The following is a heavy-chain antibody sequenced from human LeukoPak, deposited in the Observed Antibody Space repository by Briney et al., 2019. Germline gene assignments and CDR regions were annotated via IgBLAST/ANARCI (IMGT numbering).Heavy chain of an antibody. CDR3: AREVVVRGMDV. CDR2: INHSGST. J-gene: IGHJ6*02. D-gene: IGHD2-21*01. V-gene: IGHV4-34*01. CDR1: GGSFSGYY. Sequence: SETLSLTCAVYGGSFSGYYWSWIRQPPGKGLEWIGEINHSGSTNYNPSLKSRVTISVDTSKNQFSLKLSSVTAADTAVHYCAREVVVRGMDVWGQGTTVTVSS.